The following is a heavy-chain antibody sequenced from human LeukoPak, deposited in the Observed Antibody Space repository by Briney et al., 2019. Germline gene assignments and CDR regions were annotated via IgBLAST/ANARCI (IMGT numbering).Heavy chain of an antibody. Sequence: GGSLRLSCAASGFTLSSYWMSWVRQAPGKGLEWVANIKQDGSEKYYVDSVKGRFTISRNNAKNSLYLQINSLRAEDTAVYYCARDCIGYCSGGSCYSGYYYYYGMDVWGQGTTVTVSS. J-gene: IGHJ6*02. D-gene: IGHD2-15*01. V-gene: IGHV3-7*01. CDR1: GFTLSSYW. CDR2: IKQDGSEK. CDR3: ARDCIGYCSGGSCYSGYYYYYGMDV.